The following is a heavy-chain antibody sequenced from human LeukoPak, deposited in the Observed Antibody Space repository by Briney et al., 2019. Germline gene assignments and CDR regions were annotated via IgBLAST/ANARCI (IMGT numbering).Heavy chain of an antibody. CDR3: AGSSSGWLYFDY. Sequence: SVKVSCKASGYTFTSYGISWVRQAPGQRPEWMGGIIPIFGTANYAQEFQGRVTITADKSTSTVYMELSSLRSDDTAVYFCAGSSSGWLYFDYWGQGTLVSVSS. CDR1: GYTFTSYG. D-gene: IGHD6-19*01. V-gene: IGHV1-69*06. J-gene: IGHJ4*02. CDR2: IIPIFGTA.